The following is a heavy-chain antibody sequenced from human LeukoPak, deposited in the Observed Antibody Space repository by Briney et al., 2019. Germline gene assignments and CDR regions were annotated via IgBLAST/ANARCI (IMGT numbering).Heavy chain of an antibody. D-gene: IGHD4-11*01. J-gene: IGHJ4*02. CDR3: ARDNSPIDS. CDR2: VGRDGSEK. CDR1: GFTFARYW. V-gene: IGHV3-7*01. Sequence: PGGSLRLSCAASGFTFARYWMGWVRQAPGKGLEWVANVGRDGSEKYYVDSVEGRFTISRDNAKNSVSLQMNSLRVTDTAVYYCARDNSPIDSWGQGTLVTASS.